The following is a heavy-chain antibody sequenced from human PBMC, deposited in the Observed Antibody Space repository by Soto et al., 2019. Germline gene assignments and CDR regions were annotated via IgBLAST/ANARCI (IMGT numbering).Heavy chain of an antibody. J-gene: IGHJ4*02. CDR3: ARGGGYSYGYRY. CDR2: IYITAET. CDR1: GASLNDYY. Sequence: LALTCTVSGASLNDYYWAWIRQSTGRGLEWLGRIYITAETNYNPSLESRISMSVDTSKNQFSLKVKSVTAADTAVYYCARGGGYSYGYRYWGQGTLVTVSS. D-gene: IGHD5-18*01. V-gene: IGHV4-4*07.